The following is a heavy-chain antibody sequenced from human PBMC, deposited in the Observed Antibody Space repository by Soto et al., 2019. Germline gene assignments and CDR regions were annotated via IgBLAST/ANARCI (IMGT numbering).Heavy chain of an antibody. CDR1: GLAFSTHW. D-gene: IGHD1-20*01. CDR3: ATRPHNAQDYFAVFDF. Sequence: EVQLVESGGGLVQPGGSLRLSCEASGLAFSTHWMTWVRQAPGKGLEWGANINQDGTDKYYVDSVKGRFTIYRDNAQNSLHLEMNSLRAEDTALYYCATRPHNAQDYFAVFDFWGQGTLVTVSS. V-gene: IGHV3-7*01. CDR2: INQDGTDK. J-gene: IGHJ4*02.